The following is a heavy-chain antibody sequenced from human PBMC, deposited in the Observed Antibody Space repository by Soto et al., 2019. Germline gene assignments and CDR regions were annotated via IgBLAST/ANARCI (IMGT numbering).Heavy chain of an antibody. J-gene: IGHJ4*02. Sequence: QITLKESGPTLVKPTQTLTLTCTFSGFSLSTSGVGVGWIRQPPGKALEWLALIYWDDDKRYSPSLKSRLTITKDTSKNQVVLTMTNMDTVDTATYYCAHRKADYGDYSHYFDYWGQGILVTVSS. CDR2: IYWDDDK. D-gene: IGHD4-17*01. CDR3: AHRKADYGDYSHYFDY. V-gene: IGHV2-5*02. CDR1: GFSLSTSGVG.